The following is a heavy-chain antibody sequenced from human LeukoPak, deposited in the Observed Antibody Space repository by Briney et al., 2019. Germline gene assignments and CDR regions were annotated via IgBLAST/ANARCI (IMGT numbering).Heavy chain of an antibody. Sequence: GESLKISCKGSGYSFTSYWIGWVRQMPGKGLEWMGIIYPGDSDTTYSPSFQGQVAISADKSISTAYLQWSSLKASDTAMYYCARRDGYCSSTSCYADYYYGMDVWGQGTTVTVSS. CDR1: GYSFTSYW. V-gene: IGHV5-51*01. CDR2: IYPGDSDT. J-gene: IGHJ6*02. D-gene: IGHD2-2*01. CDR3: ARRDGYCSSTSCYADYYYGMDV.